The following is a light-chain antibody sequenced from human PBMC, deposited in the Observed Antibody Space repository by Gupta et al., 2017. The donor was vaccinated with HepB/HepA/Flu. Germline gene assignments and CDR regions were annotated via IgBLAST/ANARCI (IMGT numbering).Light chain of an antibody. CDR2: YDT. CDR1: NIGSKS. V-gene: IGLV3-21*04. Sequence: SYVLTQPPSVSVAPGKTAKISCGGDNIGSKSVHWYQQRAGQAPVQVIYYDTDRPSGIPERFSGSNSGNTATLTVSSVEAGDEADYYCQVGDRSTSQQVFGGGTKLTVL. CDR3: QVGDRSTSQQV. J-gene: IGLJ3*02.